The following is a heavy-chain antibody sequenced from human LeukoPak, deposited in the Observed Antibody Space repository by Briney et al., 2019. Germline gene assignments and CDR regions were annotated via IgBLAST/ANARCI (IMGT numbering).Heavy chain of an antibody. CDR2: MNPNSGNT. CDR3: ATELRYFDWLPHPSGMDV. V-gene: IGHV1-8*01. D-gene: IGHD3-9*01. CDR1: GYTFTSYD. Sequence: ASVKVSCKASGYTFTSYDINWVRQATGQGLEWMGWMNPNSGNTGYAQKFQGRVTMTRNTSISTAYMELSSLRSEDTAVYYCATELRYFDWLPHPSGMDVWGQGTTVTVSS. J-gene: IGHJ6*02.